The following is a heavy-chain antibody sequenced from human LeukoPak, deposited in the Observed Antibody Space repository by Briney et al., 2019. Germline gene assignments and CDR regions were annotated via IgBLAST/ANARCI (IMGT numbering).Heavy chain of an antibody. V-gene: IGHV4-4*02. J-gene: IGHJ6*02. CDR3: AQAFGSGSSYYYGMDV. CDR2: IYHSGST. D-gene: IGHD3-10*01. Sequence: PSETLSLTCAVSGGSISSSNWWSWVRQPLGKGLEWIGKIYHSGSTNYNSSLKSRVTISVDKSKNQFSLKLTSVTAADTAVYYCAQAFGSGSSYYYGMDVWGQGTTVTVSS. CDR1: GGSISSSNW.